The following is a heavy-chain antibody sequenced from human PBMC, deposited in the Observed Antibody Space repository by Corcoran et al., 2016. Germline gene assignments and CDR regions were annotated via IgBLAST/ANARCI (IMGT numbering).Heavy chain of an antibody. D-gene: IGHD1-26*01. Sequence: EVQLVQSGAEVKKPGESLKISCKGSGYSFTNYWIAWVRQMPGKGLEWMGIIYPGDSDTRYSPCFRGQVTISADKSISTAYLQWSSLQASDTARYSCARYGIVGATRSYFDLWGRGTLVTVSS. CDR2: IYPGDSDT. J-gene: IGHJ2*01. CDR1: GYSFTNYW. CDR3: ARYGIVGATRSYFDL. V-gene: IGHV5-51*01.